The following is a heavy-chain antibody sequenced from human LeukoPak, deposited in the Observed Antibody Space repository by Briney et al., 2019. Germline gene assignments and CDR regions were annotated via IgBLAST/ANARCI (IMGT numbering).Heavy chain of an antibody. CDR1: GYRFSSYW. D-gene: IGHD3-22*01. J-gene: IGHJ3*02. Sequence: GESLKISCKGSGYRFSSYWIGWVRQMLGKGLEWMGIIYPGDSDTRYGPSFQGRITISGDKSISTAYVQWSSLKASDTAMYYCARRVDSSDSSDAFDSWGQGTMVTVSS. CDR3: ARRVDSSDSSDAFDS. CDR2: IYPGDSDT. V-gene: IGHV5-51*01.